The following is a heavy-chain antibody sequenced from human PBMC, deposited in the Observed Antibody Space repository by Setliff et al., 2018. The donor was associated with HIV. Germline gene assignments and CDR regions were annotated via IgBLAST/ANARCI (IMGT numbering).Heavy chain of an antibody. V-gene: IGHV1-69*05. CDR3: ADTLGYCSGDSCYGYFPH. D-gene: IGHD2-15*01. CDR1: GDPLNTYA. J-gene: IGHJ1*01. Sequence: GASVKVSCKASGDPLNTYAISWVRQAPGQGLEWMGGVISTFGTEKYAQRFQDRVTITTDESTDTAYMELSSLRSEDTAVYYCADTLGYCSGDSCYGYFPHWGQGTLVTVSS. CDR2: VISTFGTE.